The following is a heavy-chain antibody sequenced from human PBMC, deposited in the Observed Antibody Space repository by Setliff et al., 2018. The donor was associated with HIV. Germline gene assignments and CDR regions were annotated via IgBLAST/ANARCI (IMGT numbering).Heavy chain of an antibody. CDR1: GFRVRKYP. Sequence: ASVKVSCKTSGFRVRKYPVSWVGQAPGQGLEWMGWINPSRGDTNYAQKFQGRVTMTRDTSISTAYMELSRLRSDDTAVYYCASGLGDQLLDYWGQGTLVTVSS. CDR3: ASGLGDQLLDY. CDR2: INPSRGDT. V-gene: IGHV1-2*02. D-gene: IGHD2-2*01. J-gene: IGHJ4*02.